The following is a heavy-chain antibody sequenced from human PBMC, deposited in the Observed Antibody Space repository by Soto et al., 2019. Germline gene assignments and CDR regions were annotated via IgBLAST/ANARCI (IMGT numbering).Heavy chain of an antibody. J-gene: IGHJ3*02. CDR1: GDSVSSNSAA. CDR2: TYYRSTWLN. Sequence: QIQLQQSGPGLVKPSQTLSLTCAISGDSVSSNSAAWNWIRQSPSRGLEWLGRTYYRSTWLNDYALSVKGRITMNPDTSRNQFFLHLNAVTPEDAAVYYCSREVAGTCAFDIWGQGTVVTVSS. CDR3: SREVAGTCAFDI. D-gene: IGHD6-19*01. V-gene: IGHV6-1*01.